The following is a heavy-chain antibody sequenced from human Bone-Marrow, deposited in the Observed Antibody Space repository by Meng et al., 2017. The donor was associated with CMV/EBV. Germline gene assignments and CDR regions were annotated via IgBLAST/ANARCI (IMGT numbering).Heavy chain of an antibody. CDR2: ISSSSSYI. Sequence: GGSLRLSCAASGFTFSSYSMNWVRQAPGKGLEWVSSISSSSSYIYYADSVKGRFTISRDNAKNSLYLQMNSLRAEDTAVYYCASAPAVVPAAIDLWGQGTLVTVSS. D-gene: IGHD2-2*02. CDR3: ASAPAVVPAAIDL. V-gene: IGHV3-21*04. J-gene: IGHJ5*02. CDR1: GFTFSSYS.